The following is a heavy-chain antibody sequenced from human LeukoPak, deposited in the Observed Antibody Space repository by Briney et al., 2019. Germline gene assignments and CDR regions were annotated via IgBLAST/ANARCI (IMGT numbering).Heavy chain of an antibody. J-gene: IGHJ4*02. CDR2: IWYDGSQK. Sequence: GGSLRLSCAPSGFIFSNYGIHWVRQAPGKGLEWVAVIWYDGSQKYYADSVKGRFTISRDNSKNTVFLQMNSLRAEDTAVYYCARYGSGKNFDYWGQGTLVTVSS. V-gene: IGHV3-33*01. CDR3: ARYGSGKNFDY. D-gene: IGHD3-10*01. CDR1: GFIFSNYG.